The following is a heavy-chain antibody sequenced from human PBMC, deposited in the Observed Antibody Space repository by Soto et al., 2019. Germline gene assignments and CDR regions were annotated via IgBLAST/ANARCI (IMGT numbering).Heavy chain of an antibody. J-gene: IGHJ5*02. CDR2: IYHSGST. CDR1: GDSIGIGYY. Sequence: PSASRALTCSFSGDSIGIGYYCGWIPQPPGKGVEWIWSIYHSGSTYYNPSLKSRVTISVDTSKNLFSLKLSSVTAADTAVYYCARGGKALRFLEWLSENWFDPWGQGTLVTFSS. CDR3: ARGGKALRFLEWLSENWFDP. V-gene: IGHV4-38-2*02. D-gene: IGHD3-3*01.